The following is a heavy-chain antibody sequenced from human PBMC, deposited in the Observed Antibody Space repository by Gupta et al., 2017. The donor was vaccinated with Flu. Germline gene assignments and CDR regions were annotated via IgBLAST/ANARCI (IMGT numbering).Heavy chain of an antibody. CDR3: ARHFVGYCTGGTCYDEKEY. CDR2: IYYSGNT. J-gene: IGHJ4*02. V-gene: IGHV4-39*01. Sequence: QLQLQESGPGLVKPSETLSLTCFVSGGSINRNSYYWGWIRQPPGKGLEWIGSIYYSGNTYYNPSLKSRATISVDTSNNHFSLQLSAVTAADTAVYYCARHFVGYCTGGTCYDEKEYWGQGLLVTVSS. D-gene: IGHD2-15*01. CDR1: GGSINRNSYY.